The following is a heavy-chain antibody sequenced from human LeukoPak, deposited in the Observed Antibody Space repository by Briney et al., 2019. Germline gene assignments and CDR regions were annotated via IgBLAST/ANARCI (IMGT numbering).Heavy chain of an antibody. J-gene: IGHJ4*02. CDR1: GYTFTSYG. V-gene: IGHV1-18*04. Sequence: ASVKVSCKASGYTFTSYGISWVRQAPGQGLEWMGWISAYNGNTNYAQKLQGRVTMTTDTSTSTAYMELRSLRSDDTAVYHCARSGSGSYYTPLDYWGQGTLVTVSS. D-gene: IGHD3-10*01. CDR2: ISAYNGNT. CDR3: ARSGSGSYYTPLDY.